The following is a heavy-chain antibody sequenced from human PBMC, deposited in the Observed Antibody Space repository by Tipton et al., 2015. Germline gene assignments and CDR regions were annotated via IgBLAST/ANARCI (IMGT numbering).Heavy chain of an antibody. CDR2: ISHSGNT. D-gene: IGHD3-22*01. J-gene: IGHJ1*01. V-gene: IGHV4-38-2*01. CDR1: AYSISSDYY. Sequence: TLSLTCAVSAYSISSDYYWGWIRQPPGKGLEWIGSISHSGNTYYNPSLKSRVAISVDTSKNQFFLKLSSVIAADTAVYYCARASIIQGYYHDSSRYYLFNSWGQGTLVTVSS. CDR3: ARASIIQGYYHDSSRYYLFNS.